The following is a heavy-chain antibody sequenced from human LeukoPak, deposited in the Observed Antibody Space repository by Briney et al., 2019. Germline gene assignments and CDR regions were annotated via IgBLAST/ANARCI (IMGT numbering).Heavy chain of an antibody. CDR2: ISYDGSNK. CDR1: GFTISSYA. CDR3: ASPETEEDPRASSWDFDY. V-gene: IGHV3-30-3*01. J-gene: IGHJ4*02. D-gene: IGHD6-13*01. Sequence: GGSLRLSCAASGFTISSYAMHWVRQAPGKGLEWVAVISYDGSNKYYADSVKGRFTISRDNSKNTLYLQMNSLRAEDTAVYYCASPETEEDPRASSWDFDYWGQGTLVTVSS.